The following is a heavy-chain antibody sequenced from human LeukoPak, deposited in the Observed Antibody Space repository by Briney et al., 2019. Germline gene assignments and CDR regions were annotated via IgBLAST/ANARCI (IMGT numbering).Heavy chain of an antibody. Sequence: GGSLRLSCAASGLAFSNYNMNWVRQAPGKGLEWVSYISSSGSTIYYADSVKGRFTISRDNAKNSLYLQMNSLRAEDTAVYYCARENIWFGELSFDYWGQGTLVTVSS. J-gene: IGHJ4*02. V-gene: IGHV3-48*03. D-gene: IGHD3-10*01. CDR1: GLAFSNYN. CDR3: ARENIWFGELSFDY. CDR2: ISSSGSTI.